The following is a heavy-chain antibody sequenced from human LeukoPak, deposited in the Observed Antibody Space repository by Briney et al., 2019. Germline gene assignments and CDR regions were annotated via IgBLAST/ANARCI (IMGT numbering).Heavy chain of an antibody. CDR2: INSDGNST. V-gene: IGHV3-74*01. Sequence: PGGSLRLSCAASGFTFCNYWIHWVRQAPGKGLVWVSRINSDGNSTSYADSVKGRFTISRDNAKNTLYLQMNSLRAEDTAVYYCASLGRSFDYWGQGTLVTVSS. CDR3: ASLGRSFDY. CDR1: GFTFCNYW. J-gene: IGHJ4*02. D-gene: IGHD1-26*01.